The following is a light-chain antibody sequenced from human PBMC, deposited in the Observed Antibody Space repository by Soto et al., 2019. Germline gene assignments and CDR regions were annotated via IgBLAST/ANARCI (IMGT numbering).Light chain of an antibody. V-gene: IGKV2-28*01. CDR2: LGS. J-gene: IGKJ4*01. CDR3: MQALQTPLT. Sequence: DIVMTQSPLSLPVTPGEPASISCRSSQSLLHSNGYNYLDWYLQKPGQSPQLLIYLGSNRASGVPDRFSGSVSGTDFTLKISRVEAEDVGGYYCMQALQTPLTFGGGTKVEIK. CDR1: QSLLHSNGYNY.